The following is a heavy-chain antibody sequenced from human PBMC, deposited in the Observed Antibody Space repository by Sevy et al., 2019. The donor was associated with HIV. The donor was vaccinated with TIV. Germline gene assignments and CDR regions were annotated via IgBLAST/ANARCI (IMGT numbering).Heavy chain of an antibody. CDR3: AKDINRGCDSINCYPYYYYFYGLDV. Sequence: GGSLRLSCAASGFPFNDHAMHWVRQVPGKGLEWVSGVSWNSRNIGYADSVKGRFTISRDNANHFLYLEMNSLRPEDMAFYYCAKDINRGCDSINCYPYYYYFYGLDVWGQGTTVTVSS. J-gene: IGHJ6*02. CDR2: VSWNSRNI. D-gene: IGHD3-22*01. V-gene: IGHV3-9*03. CDR1: GFPFNDHA.